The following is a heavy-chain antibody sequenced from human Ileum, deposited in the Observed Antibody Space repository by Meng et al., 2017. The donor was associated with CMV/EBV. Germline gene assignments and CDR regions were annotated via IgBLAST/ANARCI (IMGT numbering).Heavy chain of an antibody. CDR2: VHGARGT. Sequence: SETLSLTCTVSGDSITTYFWTWIRQVPGKGLEYIGYVHGARGTNYNPPFKSRVTISADTSKDQLFLSLSSVTAADTAVYYCARGRWTGGWFDPWDQGILVTVSS. V-gene: IGHV4-59*12. CDR1: GDSITTYF. D-gene: IGHD3/OR15-3a*01. J-gene: IGHJ5*02. CDR3: ARGRWTGGWFDP.